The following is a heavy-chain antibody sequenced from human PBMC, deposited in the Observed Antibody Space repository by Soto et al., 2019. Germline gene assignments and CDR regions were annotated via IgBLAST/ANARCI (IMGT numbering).Heavy chain of an antibody. CDR3: AREGSLGYCSGGRCYPSPAFAY. CDR2: ISTSSSYI. D-gene: IGHD2-15*01. J-gene: IGHJ4*02. V-gene: IGHV3-21*01. Sequence: EVHVVESGGGLVKPGGSLRLSCAASGFTLSSYTMNWVRQAPGKGLEWVSTISTSSSYIYYADSVKGRFTISRDDAKGSLDLQMKSLRVEDTAVYYCAREGSLGYCSGGRCYPSPAFAYWGPGILVTVSS. CDR1: GFTLSSYT.